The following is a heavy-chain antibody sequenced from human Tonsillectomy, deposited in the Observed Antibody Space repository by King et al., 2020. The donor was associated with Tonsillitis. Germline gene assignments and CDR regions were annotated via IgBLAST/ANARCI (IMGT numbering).Heavy chain of an antibody. Sequence: VQLVESGGGVVQPGRSLRLSCAASGFTFSGYGMHWVRQAPGKGLEWVAIIWYVGSNKYYADSVKGRFTNSRDNSKNTLYLQMNSLRAEDTAVYYCAREGYYYDSSGSNPFDYWGQGTLVTVSS. CDR1: GFTFSGYG. CDR3: AREGYYYDSSGSNPFDY. V-gene: IGHV3-33*01. D-gene: IGHD3-22*01. CDR2: IWYVGSNK. J-gene: IGHJ4*02.